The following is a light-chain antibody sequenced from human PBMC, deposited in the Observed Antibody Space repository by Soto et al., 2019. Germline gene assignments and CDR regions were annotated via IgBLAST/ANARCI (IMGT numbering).Light chain of an antibody. CDR1: SSDIGRYNY. Sequence: QAVLTQPASVSGSPGQSITISCTGTSSDIGRYNYVSWYQQHPGGAPRLMIYEVNNRPTGVSDRFSGSKSGNTASLTISGLQAADEADYYCCSYTRASTLLFGGGTKLTVL. V-gene: IGLV2-14*01. J-gene: IGLJ2*01. CDR2: EVN. CDR3: CSYTRASTLL.